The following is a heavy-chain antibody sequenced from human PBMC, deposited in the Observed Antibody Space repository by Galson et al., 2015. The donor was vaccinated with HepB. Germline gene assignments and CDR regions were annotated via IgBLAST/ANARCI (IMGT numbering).Heavy chain of an antibody. CDR2: ISWNSGSI. D-gene: IGHD3-10*01. V-gene: IGHV3-9*01. CDR3: AKDGVGVDYYYMDV. J-gene: IGHJ6*03. Sequence: SLRLSCAASGFTFDDYAMHWVRQAPGKGLEWVSGISWNSGSIGYADSVKGRFTISRDNAKNSLYLQMNSLRAEDTALYYCAKDGVGVDYYYMDVWGKGTTVTVSS. CDR1: GFTFDDYA.